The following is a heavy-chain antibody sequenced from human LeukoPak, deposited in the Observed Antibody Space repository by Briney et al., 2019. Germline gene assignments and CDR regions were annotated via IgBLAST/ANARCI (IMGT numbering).Heavy chain of an antibody. CDR2: ITGSGGTT. J-gene: IGHJ4*02. Sequence: GGSLRLSCAASGFTFNTYGMTWVRQAPGKGVEWVSAITGSGGTTYYEDSVEGGFTISRDTSKNTLYLQMSSLRAEDTAVYYCAKLGSSSTWRYFDYWGQGTLVTVSS. CDR3: AKLGSSSTWRYFDY. D-gene: IGHD6-13*01. V-gene: IGHV3-23*01. CDR1: GFTFNTYG.